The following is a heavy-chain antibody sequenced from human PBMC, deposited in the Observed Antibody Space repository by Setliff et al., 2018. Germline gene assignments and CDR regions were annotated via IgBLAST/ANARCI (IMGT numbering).Heavy chain of an antibody. D-gene: IGHD3-3*01. J-gene: IGHJ6*03. V-gene: IGHV4-61*09. Sequence: SETLSLTCTVSGGSISSGSYYWSWIRQPAGKGLEWIGHIYTSGSTNYNPSLKSRVTISVDTSKNQFSLKLSSVTAADTAVYYCARDQDFWSGYYRASHYTDVWGKGTTVTV. CDR3: ARDQDFWSGYYRASHYTDV. CDR2: IYTSGST. CDR1: GGSISSGSYY.